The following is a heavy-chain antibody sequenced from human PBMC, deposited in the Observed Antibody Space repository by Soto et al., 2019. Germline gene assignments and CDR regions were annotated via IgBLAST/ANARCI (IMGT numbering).Heavy chain of an antibody. CDR3: ARYSSSWIQYFQH. CDR1: GGSISSSSYY. J-gene: IGHJ1*01. D-gene: IGHD6-13*01. V-gene: IGHV4-39*01. Sequence: PSETLSLTCTVSGGSISSSSYYWGWIRQPPGKGLEWIGSIYYSGSTYYNPSLKSRVTISVDTSKNQFSLKLSSVTAADTAVYYCARYSSSWIQYFQHWGQRTLVTVS. CDR2: IYYSGST.